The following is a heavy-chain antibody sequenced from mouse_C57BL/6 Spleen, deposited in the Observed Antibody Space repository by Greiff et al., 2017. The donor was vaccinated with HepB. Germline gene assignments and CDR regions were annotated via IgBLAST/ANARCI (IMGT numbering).Heavy chain of an antibody. Sequence: EVMLVESGGDLVKPGGSLKLSCAASGFTFSSYGMSWVRQTPDKRLEWVATISSGGSYTYYPDSVKGRFTISRDNAKNTLYLQMSSLKSEDTAMYYCARRKFITTVVGAMDYWGQGTSVTVSS. CDR2: ISSGGSYT. CDR1: GFTFSSYG. CDR3: ARRKFITTVVGAMDY. D-gene: IGHD1-1*01. V-gene: IGHV5-6*02. J-gene: IGHJ4*01.